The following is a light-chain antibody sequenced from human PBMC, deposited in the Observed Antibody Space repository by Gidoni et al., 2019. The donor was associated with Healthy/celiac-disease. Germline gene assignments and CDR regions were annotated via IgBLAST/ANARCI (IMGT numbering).Light chain of an antibody. CDR3: QQYNSYRYT. Sequence: DIQMNQSPSTLSASVGDRVTITCRASQSISSWLAWYQQKPGKAPKLLIYKASSLESGVPSRFSGSGSVTEFTLTISSLQPADFATYYCQQYNSYRYTFGQGTKLEIK. CDR1: QSISSW. V-gene: IGKV1-5*03. CDR2: KAS. J-gene: IGKJ2*01.